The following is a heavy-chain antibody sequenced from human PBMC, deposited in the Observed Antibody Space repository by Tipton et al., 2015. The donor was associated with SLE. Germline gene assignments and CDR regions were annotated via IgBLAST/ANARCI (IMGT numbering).Heavy chain of an antibody. CDR2: IYYSGST. V-gene: IGHV4-39*07. D-gene: IGHD3-9*01. CDR1: GGSIITDSYY. Sequence: TLSLTCSVSGGSIITDSYYWGWIRLPPGKGLEWIGTIYYSGSTSYNPSLKSRVTISVDTSKSQFSLNVNSVTAADTAVYYCAKSDYDFLTGYVAFDIWGQGTLVTVSS. CDR3: AKSDYDFLTGYVAFDI. J-gene: IGHJ3*02.